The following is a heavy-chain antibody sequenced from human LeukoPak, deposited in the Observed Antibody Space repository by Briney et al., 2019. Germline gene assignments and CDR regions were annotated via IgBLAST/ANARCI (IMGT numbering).Heavy chain of an antibody. J-gene: IGHJ4*02. Sequence: SETLSLTCTVSGGSISSYYWSRIRQPAGKGLEWIGRIYTSGSTNYNPSLKSRVTMSVDTSKDQFPLKLSSVTAADTAVYYCARETYSGSYYDYFDYWGQGTLVTVSS. CDR2: IYTSGST. D-gene: IGHD1-26*01. V-gene: IGHV4-4*07. CDR1: GGSISSYY. CDR3: ARETYSGSYYDYFDY.